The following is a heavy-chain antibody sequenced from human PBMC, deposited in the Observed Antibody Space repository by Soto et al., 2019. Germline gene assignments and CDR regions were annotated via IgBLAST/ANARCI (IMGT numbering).Heavy chain of an antibody. CDR3: ARGTSSGFSPGSDWFDP. CDR2: INPNSGGT. D-gene: IGHD6-19*01. V-gene: IGHV1-2*04. Sequence: GASVKVSCKASGYTFTGYYMHWVRQAPGQGFELMGWINPNSGGTNYAQKFQGWVTMTRDTSISTAYMELSRLRSDDTAVYYCARGTSSGFSPGSDWFDPWGQGTLVTVSS. CDR1: GYTFTGYY. J-gene: IGHJ5*02.